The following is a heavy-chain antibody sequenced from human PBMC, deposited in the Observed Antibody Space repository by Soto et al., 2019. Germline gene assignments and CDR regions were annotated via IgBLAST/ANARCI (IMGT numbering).Heavy chain of an antibody. V-gene: IGHV4-30-4*01. CDR1: GGSISSGDYY. J-gene: IGHJ5*02. CDR3: ARGLRRIAAAGRLHT. Sequence: QVQLKESGPGLLKPSQTLSLTCTVSGGSISSGDYYCRWIRQPPGKGLQWIGYIYYSGSTYYIPSLKSQVTIPVDTAKNQCSLKLSSVTAADTAVYYCARGLRRIAAAGRLHTWGQGTLVTVSS. D-gene: IGHD6-13*01. CDR2: IYYSGST.